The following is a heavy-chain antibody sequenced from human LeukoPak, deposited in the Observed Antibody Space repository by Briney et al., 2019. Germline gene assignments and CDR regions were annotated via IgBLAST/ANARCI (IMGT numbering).Heavy chain of an antibody. V-gene: IGHV4-38-2*01. CDR2: IYHSGST. J-gene: IGHJ4*02. CDR1: GYSITSGYY. CDR3: ARRYSNYFFDY. Sequence: SETLSLTCAVSGYSITSGYYLAWIRQPPGNGLEWIGNIYHSGSTYYNASLKSRVTISVDTSKNQFSLKLSSVTAADTAVYYCARRYSNYFFDYWGRGTLVTVFS. D-gene: IGHD4-11*01.